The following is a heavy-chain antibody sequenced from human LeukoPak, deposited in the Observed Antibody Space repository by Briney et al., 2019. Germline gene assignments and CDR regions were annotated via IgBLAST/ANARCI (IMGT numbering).Heavy chain of an antibody. Sequence: GGSLRLSCAASGLNFSSYWMHWVRQAPPQGLAWVSRNNGDRSSTHYADSVEGRFTLSKDNAKNTLYLQMSSLRAEDTAVYYCARVGVVAITGWFDPWGQGTLVTVSS. CDR3: ARVGVVAITGWFDP. J-gene: IGHJ5*02. CDR1: GLNFSSYW. D-gene: IGHD2-15*01. CDR2: NNGDRSST. V-gene: IGHV3-74*01.